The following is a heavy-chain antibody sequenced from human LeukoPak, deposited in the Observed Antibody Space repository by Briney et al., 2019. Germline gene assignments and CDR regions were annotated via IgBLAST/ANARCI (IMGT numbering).Heavy chain of an antibody. D-gene: IGHD4-17*01. J-gene: IGHJ4*02. CDR3: AKDHESVPRFPYYFDY. Sequence: GGSLRLSCAASGFTFSSYAMSWVRQAPGKGLEWVSAISGSGGSTYYADSVKGRFTISRDNSKNTLYLQMNSLRAEDTAVYYCAKDHESVPRFPYYFDYWGQGTLVTVSS. CDR2: ISGSGGST. V-gene: IGHV3-23*01. CDR1: GFTFSSYA.